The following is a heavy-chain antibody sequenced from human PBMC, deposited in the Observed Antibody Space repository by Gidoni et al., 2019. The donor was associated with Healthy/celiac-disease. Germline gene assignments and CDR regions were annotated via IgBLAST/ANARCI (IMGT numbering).Heavy chain of an antibody. D-gene: IGHD6-13*01. Sequence: QVTLKESGPVLVKPTETLTLTCTVSGFSLSNARMGVSWIRQPPGKALEWLAHIFSNDEKSYSTSLKSRLTISKDTSKSQVVLTMTNMDPVDTATYYCARIREGYSSYAPGGVYYYYGMDVWGQGTTVTVSS. J-gene: IGHJ6*02. CDR3: ARIREGYSSYAPGGVYYYYGMDV. CDR1: GFSLSNARMG. CDR2: IFSNDEK. V-gene: IGHV2-26*01.